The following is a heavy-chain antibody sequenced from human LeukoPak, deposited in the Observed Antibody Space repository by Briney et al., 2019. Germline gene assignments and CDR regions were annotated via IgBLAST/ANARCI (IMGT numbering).Heavy chain of an antibody. CDR1: GFTFKTYG. CDR2: ISSDGRDK. CDR3: AREAAVAGCIDY. V-gene: IGHV3-30*03. J-gene: IGHJ4*02. D-gene: IGHD6-19*01. Sequence: PGRSLRLSCEASGFTFKTYGMHWVRQAPGKGLEWVAVISSDGRDKHCADSVKGRLTISRDNPKDTLYLQMNNLRPEDTAVYYCAREAAVAGCIDYWGQGTLVTVSS.